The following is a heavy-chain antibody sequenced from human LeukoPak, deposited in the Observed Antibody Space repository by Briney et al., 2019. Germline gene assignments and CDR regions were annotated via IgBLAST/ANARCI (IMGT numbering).Heavy chain of an antibody. D-gene: IGHD5-18*01. J-gene: IGHJ4*02. CDR1: GGSISSYY. V-gene: IGHV4-59*05. CDR2: IYYSGST. Sequence: SETLSLTCTVSGGSISSYYWSWIRQPPGKGLEWIGSIYYSGSTYYNPSLKSRVTISVDTSKNQFSLKLSSVTAADTAVYYCARAIQLWFDYWGQGTLVTVSS. CDR3: ARAIQLWFDY.